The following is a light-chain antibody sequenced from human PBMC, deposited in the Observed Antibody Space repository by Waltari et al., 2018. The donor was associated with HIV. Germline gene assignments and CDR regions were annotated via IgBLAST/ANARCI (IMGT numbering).Light chain of an antibody. CDR2: KAS. CDR1: QSVSSS. Sequence: DIQMTQSPPTLSASVGDRVTITCRASQSVSSSLAWYQPKPGKAPNLFIFKASSLQNGVPPRFIGIGSGTDFTLTISGLQPDDFATYYCQQYLTFSRTFGQGTQV. V-gene: IGKV1-5*03. CDR3: QQYLTFSRT. J-gene: IGKJ1*01.